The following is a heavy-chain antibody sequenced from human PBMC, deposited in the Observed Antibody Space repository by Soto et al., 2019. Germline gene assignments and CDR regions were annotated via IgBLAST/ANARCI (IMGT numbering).Heavy chain of an antibody. CDR2: SYSTGGT. Sequence: EVLLLESGGDVVQPGGSLRLSCAASGFTLGKYTMGWVRQAPGKGLEWVAESYSTGGTEYADSVKGRFTISRDNSKNTLFLQMNSLGVEDTALYYCARDREPDGICTFDSWGQGTLVTVSS. CDR3: ARDREPDGICTFDS. CDR1: GFTLGKYT. J-gene: IGHJ4*02. D-gene: IGHD2-8*01. V-gene: IGHV3-23*01.